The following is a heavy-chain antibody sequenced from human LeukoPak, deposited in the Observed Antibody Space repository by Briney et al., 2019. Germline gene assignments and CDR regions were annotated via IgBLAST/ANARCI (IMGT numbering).Heavy chain of an antibody. J-gene: IGHJ3*02. CDR3: ARVSTPTGDPELDAFDI. CDR2: INPNSGGT. CDR1: GYTFTSYD. V-gene: IGHV1-2*02. Sequence: ASVKVSCKASGYTFTSYDINWVRQATGQGLEWMGWINPNSGGTNYAQKFQGRVTMTRDTSISTAYMELSRLRSDDTAVYYCARVSTPTGDPELDAFDIWGQGTMVTVSS. D-gene: IGHD7-27*01.